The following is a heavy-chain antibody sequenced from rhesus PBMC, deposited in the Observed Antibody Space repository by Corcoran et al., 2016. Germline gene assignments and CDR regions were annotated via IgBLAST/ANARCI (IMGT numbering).Heavy chain of an antibody. CDR3: ARRGSSSFDY. CDR2: TYSSTGNP. D-gene: IGHD4-29*01. Sequence: QVQLKESGPGLVKPSETLSLTCAVSGGSISRGYGWGWIRQPPGKGLEWIVTTYSSTGNPYYDPSLKSRVTISRDTSNNQFSLQLTSATAADTAVYYCARRGSSSFDYWGQGVLVTVSS. V-gene: IGHV4S7*01. J-gene: IGHJ4*01. CDR1: GGSISRGYG.